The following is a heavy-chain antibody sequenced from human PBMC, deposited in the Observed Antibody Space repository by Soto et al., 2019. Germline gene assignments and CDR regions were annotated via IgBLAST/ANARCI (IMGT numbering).Heavy chain of an antibody. D-gene: IGHD2-21*01. Sequence: QVQLVESGGGVVQPGRSLRLSCAASGFTFSSYAMHWVRQAPGKGLEWVAVISYDGSNKYYADSVKGRFTISRDNSKNTLYLQMNSLRAEDTAVYYCASVHSSDYFDYWGQGTLVTVSS. J-gene: IGHJ4*02. CDR2: ISYDGSNK. CDR3: ASVHSSDYFDY. CDR1: GFTFSSYA. V-gene: IGHV3-30-3*01.